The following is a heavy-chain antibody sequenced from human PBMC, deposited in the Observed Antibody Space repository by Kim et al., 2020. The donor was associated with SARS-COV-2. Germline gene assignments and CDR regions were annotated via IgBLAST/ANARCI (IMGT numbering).Heavy chain of an antibody. Sequence: GESLKISCKGSGYSFTSYWIGWVRQMLGKGLEWMGIIYPGDSDTRYSPSFQGQVTISADKSISTAYLQWSSLKASDTAMYYCARHRLYCSSTSCYSHADYYYGMDVWGQGTTVTVSS. D-gene: IGHD2-2*01. CDR1: GYSFTSYW. CDR3: ARHRLYCSSTSCYSHADYYYGMDV. CDR2: IYPGDSDT. J-gene: IGHJ6*02. V-gene: IGHV5-51*01.